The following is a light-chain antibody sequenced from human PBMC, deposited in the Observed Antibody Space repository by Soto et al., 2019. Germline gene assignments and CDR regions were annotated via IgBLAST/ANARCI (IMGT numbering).Light chain of an antibody. CDR3: FSYAGDSYV. CDR1: SSDVGNYNL. CDR2: DVS. Sequence: QSALTQPASVSGSPGQSITISCTGTSSDVGNYNLVSWYQQHPGKAPKLMIYDVSKRPSGVSNRFSGSKSGNTASLTISGLQADDEADYYCFSYAGDSYVFGTGTQVTVL. V-gene: IGLV2-23*02. J-gene: IGLJ1*01.